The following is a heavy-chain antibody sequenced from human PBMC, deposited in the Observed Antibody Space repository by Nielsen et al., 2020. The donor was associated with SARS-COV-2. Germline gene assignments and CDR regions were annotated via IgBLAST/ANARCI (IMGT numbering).Heavy chain of an antibody. D-gene: IGHD1-14*01. J-gene: IGHJ6*02. Sequence: GESLKISCAASGFTFSSYGMRWVRQAPGKGLEWVAVIWYDGSNKYYADSVKGRFTISRDNSKNTLYLQMNSLRAEDTAVYYCAKTDGTYYYYYYGMDVWGQGTTVTVSS. CDR3: AKTDGTYYYYYYGMDV. V-gene: IGHV3-30*02. CDR1: GFTFSSYG. CDR2: IWYDGSNK.